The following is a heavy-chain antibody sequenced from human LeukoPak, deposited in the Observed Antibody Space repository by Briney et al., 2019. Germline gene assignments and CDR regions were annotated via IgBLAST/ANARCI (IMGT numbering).Heavy chain of an antibody. D-gene: IGHD7-27*01. J-gene: IGHJ6*02. CDR3: ARTNWGLYYYYGMDV. CDR2: IYYSGRT. CDR1: GGSISSSSYY. Sequence: SETLSLTCTVSGGSISSSSYYWGWIRQPPGKGLEWIGSIYYSGRTYYNPSLKSRVTISVDTSKNQFSLKLSSVTAADTAVYYCARTNWGLYYYYGMDVWGQGTTVTVSS. V-gene: IGHV4-39*07.